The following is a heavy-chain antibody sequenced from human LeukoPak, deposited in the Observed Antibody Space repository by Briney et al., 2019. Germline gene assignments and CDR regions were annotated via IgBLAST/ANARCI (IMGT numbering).Heavy chain of an antibody. CDR3: AIRRGTYYDY. V-gene: IGHV3-48*03. CDR2: ISSSGSTI. CDR1: GFTFSSYE. J-gene: IGHJ4*02. Sequence: GGSLRLSCAASGFTFSSYEMNWVRQAPGKGLEWVSYISSSGSTIYYADSVKGRFTISRDNAKNSLYLQMNSLRAEDTAVYYCAIRRGTYYDYWGQGTLVTVSS. D-gene: IGHD6-6*01.